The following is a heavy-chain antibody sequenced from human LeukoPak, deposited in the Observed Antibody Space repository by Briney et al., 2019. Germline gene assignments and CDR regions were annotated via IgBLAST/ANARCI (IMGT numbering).Heavy chain of an antibody. J-gene: IGHJ4*02. D-gene: IGHD6-6*01. CDR1: GFTFSSYS. Sequence: GGSLRLSCAASGFTFSSYSMNWVRQAPGKGLEWVSSISSSSSYIYYADSVKCRFTISRDNAKNSLFLQMNSLRAEETAVYFCARESIAGYWGQGTLVTVSS. V-gene: IGHV3-21*01. CDR2: ISSSSSYI. CDR3: ARESIAGY.